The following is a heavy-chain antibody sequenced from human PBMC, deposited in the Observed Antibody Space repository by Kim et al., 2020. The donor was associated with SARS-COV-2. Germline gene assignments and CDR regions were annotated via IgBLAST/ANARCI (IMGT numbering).Heavy chain of an antibody. D-gene: IGHD6-6*01. CDR2: ISGDGGST. Sequence: GGSLRLSCAASGFTFDDYAMHWVRQAPGKGLEWVSLISGDGGSTYYADSVKGRFTISRDNSKNSLYLQMNSLRTEDTALYYCATSSPSMAHYFDYWGQGTLVTVSS. V-gene: IGHV3-43*02. J-gene: IGHJ4*02. CDR3: ATSSPSMAHYFDY. CDR1: GFTFDDYA.